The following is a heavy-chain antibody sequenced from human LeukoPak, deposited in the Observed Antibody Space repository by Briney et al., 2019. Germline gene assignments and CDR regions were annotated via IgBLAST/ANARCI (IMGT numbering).Heavy chain of an antibody. CDR3: AGQYDFWSGSLNY. CDR1: GGSISDYY. J-gene: IGHJ4*02. V-gene: IGHV4-59*01. D-gene: IGHD3-3*01. Sequence: SETLSLTCIVSGGSISDYYWSWVRQPPGKGLEWIGYIYYRGGTSYNPSLESRATISIDTSKNHFSLSLTSVTAADTAVYFCAGQYDFWSGSLNYWGQGTLVTVSP. CDR2: IYYRGGT.